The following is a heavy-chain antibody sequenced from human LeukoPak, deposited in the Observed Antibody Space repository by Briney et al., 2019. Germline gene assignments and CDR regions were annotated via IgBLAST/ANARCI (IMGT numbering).Heavy chain of an antibody. CDR1: GFTSSGYG. J-gene: IGHJ3*02. D-gene: IGHD6-19*01. V-gene: IGHV3-30*18. CDR3: AKYLAHSSGWLLDAFDI. Sequence: PGRSLRLSCAASGFTSSGYGMHWVRQAPGKGLEWVAVISYDGSNKYYADSVKGRFIISRDNSKNPLYLQMNSLRAEDTAVYYCAKYLAHSSGWLLDAFDIWGQGTMVTVSS. CDR2: ISYDGSNK.